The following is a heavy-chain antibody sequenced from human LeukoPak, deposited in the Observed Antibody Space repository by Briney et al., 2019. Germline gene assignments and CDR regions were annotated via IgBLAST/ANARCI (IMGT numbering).Heavy chain of an antibody. CDR3: ARDSPSDKKGTLTGYPFHHFDY. D-gene: IGHD3-9*01. Sequence: SVKVSCKASGGTFSSYAISWVRQAPGQGLEWMGRIIPILGIANYAQKFQGRVTMTTDTSTSTAYMELRSLRSDDTAVYYCARDSPSDKKGTLTGYPFHHFDYWGQGTLVTVSS. V-gene: IGHV1-69*04. J-gene: IGHJ4*02. CDR2: IIPILGIA. CDR1: GGTFSSYA.